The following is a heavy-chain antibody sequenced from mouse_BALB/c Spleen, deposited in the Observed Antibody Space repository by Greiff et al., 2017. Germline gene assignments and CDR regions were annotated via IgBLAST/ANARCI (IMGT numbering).Heavy chain of an antibody. V-gene: IGHV1S16*01. CDR2: INPSNGGT. J-gene: IGHJ4*01. CDR1: GYTFTSYY. Sequence: VQLQESGAELVKPGASVKLSCKASGYTFTSYYMYWVKQRPGQGLEWIGEINPSNGGTNFNEKFKSKATLTVDKSSSTAYMQLSSLTSEDSAVYYCTSYSLLQYYYAMDYWGQGTSVTVSS. CDR3: TSYSLLQYYYAMDY. D-gene: IGHD1-2*01.